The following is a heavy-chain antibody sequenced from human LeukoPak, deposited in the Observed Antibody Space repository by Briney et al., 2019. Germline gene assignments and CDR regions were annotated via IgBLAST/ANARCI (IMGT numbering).Heavy chain of an antibody. D-gene: IGHD6-19*01. CDR2: IYSGGST. Sequence: PGGSLRLSCAASGFTVSSNYMSWVRQAPGKGLEWVSVIYSGGSTYYADSVKGRFTIFRDNSKNTLYLQMNSLRAEDTAVYYCASPDLYSSGWYGYAFDIWGQGTMVTVSS. J-gene: IGHJ3*02. CDR3: ASPDLYSSGWYGYAFDI. V-gene: IGHV3-66*01. CDR1: GFTVSSNY.